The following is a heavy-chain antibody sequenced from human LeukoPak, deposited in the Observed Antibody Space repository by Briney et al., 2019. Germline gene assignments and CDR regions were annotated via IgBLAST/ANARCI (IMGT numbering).Heavy chain of an antibody. CDR3: ARGPRWELLRM. Sequence: PSETLSLTCTVSGCSVSSYYWSWIRQPPGKGLEWIGYIYYSGSTNYNPSLKSRVTISVDTSKNQFSLKLSSVTAADTAVYYCARGPRWELLRMWGQGTLVTVSS. CDR2: IYYSGST. V-gene: IGHV4-59*02. CDR1: GCSVSSYY. D-gene: IGHD1-26*01. J-gene: IGHJ4*02.